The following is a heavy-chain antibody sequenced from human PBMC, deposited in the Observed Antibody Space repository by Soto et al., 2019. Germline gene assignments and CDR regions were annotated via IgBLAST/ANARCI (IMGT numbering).Heavy chain of an antibody. CDR3: AGTYCSSTSCHDGAFDI. CDR2: IVVGSGNT. V-gene: IGHV1-58*02. D-gene: IGHD2-2*01. Sequence: SVKVSCKASGFTFTSSAMQWVRQARGQRLEWIGWIVVGSGNTNYAQKFQERVTITRDMSTSTAYMELSSLRSEDTAVYYCAGTYCSSTSCHDGAFDIWGQGTMVTVSS. CDR1: GFTFTSSA. J-gene: IGHJ3*02.